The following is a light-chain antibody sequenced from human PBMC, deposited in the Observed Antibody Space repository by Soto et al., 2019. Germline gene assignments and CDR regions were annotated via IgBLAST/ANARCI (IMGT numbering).Light chain of an antibody. J-gene: IGKJ3*01. Sequence: DIQLTQSPSFLSASVGDRVTITCRASQGISSYLAWYQQKPGKAPELLIYAASTLQSGVPSRFSGSGSGTEFTLTISSLQPEDFATYYCQHLNSYPSPFTFGPGTKVDIK. CDR3: QHLNSYPSPFT. CDR1: QGISSY. CDR2: AAS. V-gene: IGKV1-9*01.